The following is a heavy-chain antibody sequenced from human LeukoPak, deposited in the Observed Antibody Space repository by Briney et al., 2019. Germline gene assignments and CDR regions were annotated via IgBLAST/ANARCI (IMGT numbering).Heavy chain of an antibody. CDR1: GYSFTSYW. D-gene: IGHD1-26*01. CDR3: ARLYGSGWELPYYFDY. J-gene: IGHJ4*02. V-gene: IGHV5-51*01. CDR2: IYPGDSDT. Sequence: PGGSLRLSCKGSGYSFTSYWIGWVRQMPGKGLEWMGIIYPGDSDTRYSPSFQGQVTISADKSISTAYLQWSSLKASDTAMYYCARLYGSGWELPYYFDYWGQGTLVTVSS.